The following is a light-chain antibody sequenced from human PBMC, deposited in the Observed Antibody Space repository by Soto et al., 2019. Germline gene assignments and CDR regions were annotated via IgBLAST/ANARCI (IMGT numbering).Light chain of an antibody. CDR1: NSNIGTNF. Sequence: QAVLTQPPSASGTRGQTVTISCSGSNSNIGTNFVYWYQQFPGTAPKLLIYKNNQRPSGVPDRFSGSKSGTSSSLAISGLRSEDEADYFCAAWDDSLNGFFAFGSGTKLTVL. V-gene: IGLV1-47*01. CDR3: AAWDDSLNGFFA. J-gene: IGLJ1*01. CDR2: KNN.